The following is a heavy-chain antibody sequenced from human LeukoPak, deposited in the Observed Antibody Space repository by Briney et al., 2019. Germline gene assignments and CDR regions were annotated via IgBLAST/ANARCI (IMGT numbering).Heavy chain of an antibody. Sequence: GQSLQISSPGSAYSFPSYWIGWAGPMPGKGLEWMGIIFPGEFDTRYSPSFQGQVTISADKSISTAYLHWSSLKASDTAMYYGARQNSTGYPDWGQGTLVTVSS. CDR1: AYSFPSYW. CDR3: ARQNSTGYPD. J-gene: IGHJ4*02. D-gene: IGHD3-9*01. CDR2: IFPGEFDT. V-gene: IGHV5-51*01.